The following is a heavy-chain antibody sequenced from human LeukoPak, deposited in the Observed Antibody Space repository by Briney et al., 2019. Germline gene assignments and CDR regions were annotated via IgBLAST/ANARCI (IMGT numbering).Heavy chain of an antibody. CDR3: ARDGDGSPYYFDQ. D-gene: IGHD1-26*01. J-gene: IGHJ4*02. CDR1: GFIFSTYT. CDR2: ISSRRSYI. V-gene: IGHV3-21*01. Sequence: GGSLRLSCVVSGFIFSTYTMNWVRQAPGKGLEWVSSISSRRSYIYQADSVKGRFTISRDNAYNSLYLQMNSLRAEDTAVYYCARDGDGSPYYFDQWGQGTLVTVSS.